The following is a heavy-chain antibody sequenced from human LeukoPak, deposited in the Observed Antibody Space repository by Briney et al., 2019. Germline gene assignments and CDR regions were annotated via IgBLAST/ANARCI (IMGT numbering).Heavy chain of an antibody. CDR3: ARGGGSGSYYPMDV. CDR2: IYYSGST. CDR1: GGSISSGGYY. V-gene: IGHV4-31*03. Sequence: PSQTLSLTCTVSGGSISSGGYYWSWIRQHPGKGLEWIGYIYYSGSTYYNPSLKSRVTISVDTSKNQFSLKLSSVTAADTAVYYCARGGGSGSYYPMDVWGQGTTVTVSS. J-gene: IGHJ6*02. D-gene: IGHD3-10*01.